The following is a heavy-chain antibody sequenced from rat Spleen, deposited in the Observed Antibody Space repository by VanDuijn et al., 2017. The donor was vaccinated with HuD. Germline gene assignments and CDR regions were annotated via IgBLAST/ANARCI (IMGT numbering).Heavy chain of an antibody. CDR3: TTGYIYVMDA. D-gene: IGHD1-2*01. V-gene: IGHV5-27*01. CDR1: GFTFSDYY. CDR2: ISTGGGST. Sequence: EVQLVESDGGLVQPGRSLKLSCAASGFTFSDYYMAWVRQAPTNGLAWVAYISTGGGSTYYRDSVKGRFTISRDKAKSTLYLQMDSLRSEDTATYYCTTGYIYVMDAWGQGASVTVSS. J-gene: IGHJ4*01.